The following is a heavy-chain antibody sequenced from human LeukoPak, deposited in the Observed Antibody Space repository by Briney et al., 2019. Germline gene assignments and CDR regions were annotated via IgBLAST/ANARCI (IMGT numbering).Heavy chain of an antibody. CDR3: ARHYLRNGWWDY. CDR2: IYYSGST. V-gene: IGHV4-30-4*01. D-gene: IGHD6-19*01. Sequence: SQTLSLTCTVSGGSISSGDYYWSWIRQPPGKGLEWIGYIYYSGSTNYNPSLKSRVTISVDTSKNQFSLKLTSVTAADTAVYYCARHYLRNGWWDYWGQGTLVTVSS. CDR1: GGSISSGDYY. J-gene: IGHJ4*02.